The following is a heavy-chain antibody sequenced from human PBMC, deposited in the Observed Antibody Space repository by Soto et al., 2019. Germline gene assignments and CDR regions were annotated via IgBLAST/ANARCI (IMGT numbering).Heavy chain of an antibody. J-gene: IGHJ4*02. CDR3: AKAEKISAVAGYLDN. V-gene: IGHV3-23*01. D-gene: IGHD6-19*01. CDR1: EFTFSNYA. CDR2: ISGSGSIT. Sequence: EVQLLESGGGLVQPGGSLSLSCVASEFTFSNYAMTWVCQAPGKGLEWVSSISGSGSITYYAESVKGRFAISRDNSKNTPFLQMNSLRAEDTGIYYCAKAEKISAVAGYLDNWGQGTLVTVSS.